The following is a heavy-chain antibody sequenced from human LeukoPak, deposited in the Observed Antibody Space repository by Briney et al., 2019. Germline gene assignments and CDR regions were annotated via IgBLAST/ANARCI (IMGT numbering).Heavy chain of an antibody. CDR2: ISGSGGTT. CDR1: GFTFDNYA. Sequence: GGSLRLSCAASGFTFDNYAMSWVRQAPGKGLECVSGISGSGGTTAYADSVKGRFTISRDNSKNTLYLQMNSLRAEDTAVYYCAKDYRDFWSGYYGYCDFWGHGTRVTVSS. J-gene: IGHJ4*01. CDR3: AKDYRDFWSGYYGYCDF. V-gene: IGHV3-23*01. D-gene: IGHD3-3*01.